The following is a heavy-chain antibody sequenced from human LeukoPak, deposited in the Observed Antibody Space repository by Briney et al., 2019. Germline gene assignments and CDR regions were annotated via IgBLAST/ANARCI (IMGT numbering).Heavy chain of an antibody. CDR2: IWYDGSNK. J-gene: IGHJ6*02. CDR1: GFTFSSYG. V-gene: IGHV3-33*01. Sequence: PGGSLRLSCAASGFTFSSYGMHWVRQAPGKGLEWVAVIWYDGSNKYYADSVKGRFTISRDNSKNTLYLQMNSLRAEDTAVYYCARREYYDSPDYYYYGMDVWGQGTTVTDSS. D-gene: IGHD3-22*01. CDR3: ARREYYDSPDYYYYGMDV.